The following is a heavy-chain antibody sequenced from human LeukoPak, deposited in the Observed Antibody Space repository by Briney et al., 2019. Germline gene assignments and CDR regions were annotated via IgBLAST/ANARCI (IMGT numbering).Heavy chain of an antibody. V-gene: IGHV4-39*01. J-gene: IGHJ4*02. CDR1: GGSISSSSYY. D-gene: IGHD6-6*01. CDR2: IYYSGST. CDR3: ARAGSYSRSWGYFDY. Sequence: PSETLSLTCTVSGGSISSSSYYWGWIRQPPGKGLEWIGSIYYSGSTYYNPSLKTRVTISVDTSKNQFSLKLSSVTAADTAVYYCARAGSYSRSWGYFDYWGQGTLVTVSS.